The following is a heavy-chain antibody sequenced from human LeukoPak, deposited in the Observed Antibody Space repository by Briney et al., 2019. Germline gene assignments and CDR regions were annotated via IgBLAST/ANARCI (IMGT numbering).Heavy chain of an antibody. V-gene: IGHV3-30*02. D-gene: IGHD2-2*01. Sequence: GGSLRLSCAASGFTFSTYGMHWVRQAPGKGLEWVTFIRDDGSNKYYADSVKGRFTISRDNSKNTLYLQMNSLRAEDTAVYYCAKDSPIVVVPAAMRHFDYWGQGTLVTVSS. CDR1: GFTFSTYG. CDR2: IRDDGSNK. CDR3: AKDSPIVVVPAAMRHFDY. J-gene: IGHJ4*02.